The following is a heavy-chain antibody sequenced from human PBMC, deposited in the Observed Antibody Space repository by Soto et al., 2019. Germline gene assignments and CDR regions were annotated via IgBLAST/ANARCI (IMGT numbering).Heavy chain of an antibody. CDR1: GGTFSSYT. Sequence: QVQLVQSGAKVKKPGSSVKVSCKASGGTFSSYTISWVRQAPGQGLEWMGRIIPILGIANYAQKFQGRVTINAVKSTGTAYMELRRLRSEDTAVYYCAREDSSGWYPLWGQGTLVTVSS. CDR3: AREDSSGWYPL. D-gene: IGHD6-19*01. CDR2: IIPILGIA. V-gene: IGHV1-69*08. J-gene: IGHJ4*02.